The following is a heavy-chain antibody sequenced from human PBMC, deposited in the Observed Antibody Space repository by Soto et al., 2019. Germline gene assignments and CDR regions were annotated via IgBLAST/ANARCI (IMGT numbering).Heavy chain of an antibody. D-gene: IGHD3-3*01. Sequence: GGSLRLSCAASGFTFSSYGMHWVRQAPGKGLEWVAVIWYDGSNKYYADSVKGRFTISRDNSKNTLYLQMNSLRAEDTAVYYCARDSPVLRFLEWLSPHGMDVWGQGTTVTVSS. V-gene: IGHV3-33*01. CDR1: GFTFSSYG. CDR2: IWYDGSNK. J-gene: IGHJ6*02. CDR3: ARDSPVLRFLEWLSPHGMDV.